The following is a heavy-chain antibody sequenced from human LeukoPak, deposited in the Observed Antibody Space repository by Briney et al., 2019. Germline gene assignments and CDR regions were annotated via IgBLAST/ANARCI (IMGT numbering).Heavy chain of an antibody. CDR3: ARDHGDYSDFYYYYYMDV. Sequence: SETLSLTCTVSGGSISSYYWSWIRQPAGKGLEWIGRIYTSGSTNYNPSLKSRVTMSVDTSKNQFSLKLSSVTAADTAVYYCARDHGDYSDFYYYYYMDVWGKGTTVTISS. CDR2: IYTSGST. D-gene: IGHD4-17*01. V-gene: IGHV4-4*07. CDR1: GGSISSYY. J-gene: IGHJ6*03.